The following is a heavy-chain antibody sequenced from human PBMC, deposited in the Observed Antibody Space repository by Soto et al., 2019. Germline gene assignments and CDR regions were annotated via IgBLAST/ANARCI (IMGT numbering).Heavy chain of an antibody. Sequence: PSETLSLTCTVSGGSISSYDWSWIRQPPGKGLEWIGYIYYSGSTNYNPSLKSRVTISVDTSKNQFSLKLSSVTAADTAVYYCARGTWFGPSVSWFDPWGQGTLVTVSS. CDR3: ARGTWFGPSVSWFDP. J-gene: IGHJ5*02. CDR1: GGSISSYD. D-gene: IGHD3-10*01. CDR2: IYYSGST. V-gene: IGHV4-59*01.